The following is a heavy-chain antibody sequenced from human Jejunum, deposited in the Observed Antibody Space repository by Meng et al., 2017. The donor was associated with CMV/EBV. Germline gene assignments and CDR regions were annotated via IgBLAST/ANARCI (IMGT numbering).Heavy chain of an antibody. CDR1: GFTFDDYA. V-gene: IGHV3-9*01. Sequence: GFTFDDYAMHCVRQPPGKGLEWVSGISWNSGKIDYADSVKRRFTISRYNAKSSLYLQMNSLKPEDTAFYYCAKPLSPYDFWSGTDYWGQGTLVTVSS. CDR2: ISWNSGKI. J-gene: IGHJ4*02. CDR3: AKPLSPYDFWSGTDY. D-gene: IGHD3-3*01.